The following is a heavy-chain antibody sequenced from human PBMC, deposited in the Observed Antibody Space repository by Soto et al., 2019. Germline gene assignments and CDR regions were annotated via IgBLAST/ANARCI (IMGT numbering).Heavy chain of an antibody. CDR2: IIPIFGTP. CDR1: GGTFTDLG. CDR3: ARGWANSDRSGLLTWFDT. Sequence: SVKVSCKASGGTFTDLGLHWVRQAPGQGLEWMGGIIPIFGTPNYAQKFQGRVIITADEFTSTAHMELSSLRSEDTAVYYCARGWANSDRSGLLTWFDTWGQGTLVTVSS. V-gene: IGHV1-69*13. D-gene: IGHD2-21*02. J-gene: IGHJ5*02.